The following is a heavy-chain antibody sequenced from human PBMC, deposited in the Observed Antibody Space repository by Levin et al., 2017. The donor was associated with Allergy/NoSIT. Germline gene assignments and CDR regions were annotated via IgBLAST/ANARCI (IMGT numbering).Heavy chain of an antibody. CDR2: IYYSGST. D-gene: IGHD6-13*01. J-gene: IGHJ2*01. CDR3: ARLHGYPYWYFDL. CDR1: GGSISSYY. V-gene: IGHV4-59*08. Sequence: RSSETLSLTCTVSGGSISSYYWSWIRQPPGKGLEWIGYIYYSGSTNYNPSLKSRVTISVDTSKNQFSLKLSSVTAADTAVYYCARLHGYPYWYFDLWGRGTLVTVSS.